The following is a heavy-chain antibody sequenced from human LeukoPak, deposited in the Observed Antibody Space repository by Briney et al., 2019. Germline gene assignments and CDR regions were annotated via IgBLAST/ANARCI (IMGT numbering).Heavy chain of an antibody. Sequence: SETLSLTCTVSGGSIRSYYWSWIRQPPGKGLEWIGYIYYSGSTNYNPSLKSRVTISVDTSKNQFSLKLSSVTAADTAVYYCARGYDSITTYYEFYYYMDVWGKGTTVIVSS. D-gene: IGHD3-22*01. V-gene: IGHV4-59*01. J-gene: IGHJ6*03. CDR3: ARGYDSITTYYEFYYYMDV. CDR2: IYYSGST. CDR1: GGSIRSYY.